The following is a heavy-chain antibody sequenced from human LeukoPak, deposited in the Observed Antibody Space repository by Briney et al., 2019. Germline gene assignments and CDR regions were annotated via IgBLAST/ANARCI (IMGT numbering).Heavy chain of an antibody. D-gene: IGHD6-13*01. V-gene: IGHV3-21*01. Sequence: GGSLRLSCAASGFTFSSFNMNWVRQAPGKGLEWVSSISSSSTYIYYADSVKGRFTISRDNSKNTLYLQMNSLRAEDTAVYYCARGSYSSSWQPLETYYFDYWGQGTLVTVSS. CDR1: GFTFSSFN. CDR2: ISSSSTYI. J-gene: IGHJ4*02. CDR3: ARGSYSSSWQPLETYYFDY.